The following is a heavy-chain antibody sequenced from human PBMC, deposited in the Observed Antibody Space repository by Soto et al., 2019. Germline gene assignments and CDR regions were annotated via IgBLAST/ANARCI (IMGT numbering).Heavy chain of an antibody. D-gene: IGHD5-12*01. CDR3: ARDKSEYSGPYDMQRYYYYYMDV. V-gene: IGHV3-48*01. J-gene: IGHJ6*03. CDR2: FISSSSTI. Sequence: PGGSLRLSCAASGFTFSSYSMNWVRQAPGKELEWVTYFISSSSTIYYADSVKGRFTISRDNANNSLYLQMISLRAEDTAVYYCARDKSEYSGPYDMQRYYYYYMDVWGKGTTVTVSS. CDR1: GFTFSSYS.